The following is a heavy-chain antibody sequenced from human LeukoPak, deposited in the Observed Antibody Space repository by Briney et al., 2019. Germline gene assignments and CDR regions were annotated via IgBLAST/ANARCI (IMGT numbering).Heavy chain of an antibody. V-gene: IGHV3-33*01. CDR1: GFTFSSYG. CDR3: ARDRTMDY. J-gene: IGHJ4*02. D-gene: IGHD4/OR15-4a*01. Sequence: GGSLRLSCAASGFTFSSYGMHWVRQAPGKGLEWVAAIWYDGSNKYYADSVKGRFTISRDNSKNTLYPQMNSLRAEDTAVYYCARDRTMDYWGQGTLVTVSS. CDR2: IWYDGSNK.